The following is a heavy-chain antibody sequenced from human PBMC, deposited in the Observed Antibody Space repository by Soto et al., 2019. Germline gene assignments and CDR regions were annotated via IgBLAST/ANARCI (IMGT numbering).Heavy chain of an antibody. Sequence: PXATLCLTGTVSGGSVNSDNFDWSWIRPPPGKGLEWIGYVFHIGNTNYSPSLKSRVTMSIDTSRNQFSLRLSSVTAADTAVYFCARHNIAVTAEFFDSWGRGKMVTVSS. V-gene: IGHV4-61*01. J-gene: IGHJ4*01. CDR1: GGSVNSDNFD. D-gene: IGHD6-19*01. CDR3: ARHNIAVTAEFFDS. CDR2: VFHIGNT.